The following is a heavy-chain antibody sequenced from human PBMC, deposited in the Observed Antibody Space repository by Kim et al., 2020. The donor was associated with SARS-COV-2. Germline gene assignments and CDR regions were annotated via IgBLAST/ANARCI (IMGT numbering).Heavy chain of an antibody. CDR2: IYYSGST. D-gene: IGHD3-22*01. CDR3: ARARFTMIVVVDAFDI. Sequence: SETLSLTCTVSGGSISSGGYYWSWIRQHPGKGLEWIGYIYYSGSTYYNPSLKSRVTISVDTSKNQFSLKLSSVTAADTAVYYCARARFTMIVVVDAFDIWGQGTMVTVSS. V-gene: IGHV4-31*03. J-gene: IGHJ3*02. CDR1: GGSISSGGYY.